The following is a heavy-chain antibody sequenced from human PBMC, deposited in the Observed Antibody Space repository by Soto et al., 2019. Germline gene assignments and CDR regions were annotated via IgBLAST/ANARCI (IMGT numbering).Heavy chain of an antibody. CDR1: GFTFSNYA. CDR2: ITGSAGGT. V-gene: IGHV3-23*01. D-gene: IGHD1-1*01. CDR3: ARESEH. Sequence: AVGSLRLSCAASGFTFSNYAMSWVRQAPGKGLEWVSTITGSAGGTYYADSMKGRFTISRDNSKSTLYLQMYSLRVEDTAVYYCARESEHWGQGTLVTVSS. J-gene: IGHJ4*02.